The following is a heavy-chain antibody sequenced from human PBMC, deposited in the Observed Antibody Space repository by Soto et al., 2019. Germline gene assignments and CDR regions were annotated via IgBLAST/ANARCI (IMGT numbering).Heavy chain of an antibody. CDR1: GFTFSSYA. D-gene: IGHD6-13*01. V-gene: IGHV3-30-3*01. Sequence: GGSLRLSCAASGFTFSSYAMHWVRQAPGKGLEWVAVISYDGSNKYYADSVKGRFTISRDNSKNTLYLQMNSLRAEDTAVYYCARDQAAAVLAEYFQHWGQGTLVTVSS. CDR3: ARDQAAAVLAEYFQH. CDR2: ISYDGSNK. J-gene: IGHJ1*01.